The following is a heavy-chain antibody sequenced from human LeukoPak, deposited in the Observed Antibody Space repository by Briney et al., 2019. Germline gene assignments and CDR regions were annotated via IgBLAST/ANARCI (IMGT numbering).Heavy chain of an antibody. CDR3: ASLRRLKQWLDDYTPNFDY. Sequence: VASVKVSCKASGGTFSSYAISWVRQAPGQGREWMGRINPNSGGTNYAQKFQGRVTMTRDTSVSTAYMELSRLRSDDTAVYYCASLRRLKQWLDDYTPNFDYWGQGTLVTVSS. J-gene: IGHJ4*02. D-gene: IGHD6-19*01. CDR1: GGTFSSYA. CDR2: INPNSGGT. V-gene: IGHV1-2*06.